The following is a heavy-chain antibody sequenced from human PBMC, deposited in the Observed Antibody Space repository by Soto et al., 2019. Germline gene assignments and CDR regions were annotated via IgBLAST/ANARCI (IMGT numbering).Heavy chain of an antibody. CDR3: AWGELNYYYYGMDV. Sequence: ASVKVSCKASGGTFSSYAISWVRQAPGQGLEWMGGIIPIFGTANYAQKFQGRVTITADESTSTAYMELSSLRSEDTAVYYCAWGELNYYYYGMDVWGQGTTVTVSS. V-gene: IGHV1-69*13. D-gene: IGHD7-27*01. CDR2: IIPIFGTA. CDR1: GGTFSSYA. J-gene: IGHJ6*02.